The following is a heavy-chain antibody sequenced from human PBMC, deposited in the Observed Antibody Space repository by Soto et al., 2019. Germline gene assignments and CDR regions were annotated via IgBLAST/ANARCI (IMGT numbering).Heavy chain of an antibody. Sequence: QVQLVESGGGVVQPGRSLRLSCAASGFTFSSYAMHWVLQAPGNGLEWVAVISYDGSNKYYADSVKGRFTISRDNSKNTLYLHMNSLSAEETAVYYCARDLDLGEYDYDSSGYPDYDYWGQGTLVTVS. CDR3: ARDLDLGEYDYDSSGYPDYDY. J-gene: IGHJ4*02. CDR1: GFTFSSYA. D-gene: IGHD3-22*01. CDR2: ISYDGSNK. V-gene: IGHV3-30-3*01.